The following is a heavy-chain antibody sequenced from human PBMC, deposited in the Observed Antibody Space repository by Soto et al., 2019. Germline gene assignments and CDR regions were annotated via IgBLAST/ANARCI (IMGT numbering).Heavy chain of an antibody. D-gene: IGHD6-13*01. CDR3: AKGIAAATGGWFDP. V-gene: IGHV3-30-3*01. CDR1: GFTFSSYA. J-gene: IGHJ5*02. CDR2: ISHDGINK. Sequence: QVLLVDSGGGVVQPGRSLRLSCAASGFTFSSYAMNWVRQAPGKGLEWVALISHDGINKYYADSVRGRFTISRDSSTNTLYLQMNSLRAEDTAVYYCAKGIAAATGGWFDPWGQGTLVTVSS.